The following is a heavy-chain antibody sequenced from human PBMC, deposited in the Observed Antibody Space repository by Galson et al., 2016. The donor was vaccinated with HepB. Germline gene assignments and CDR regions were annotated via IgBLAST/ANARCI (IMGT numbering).Heavy chain of an antibody. CDR2: ISYDRSNK. CDR3: AKDYSGYYFDGTGYYNAFDY. D-gene: IGHD3-22*01. CDR1: GFIFSTYG. Sequence: SLRLSCAASGFIFSTYGMHWVRQAPGKGLEWVAVISYDRSNKNYAASVKGRFTISRDNSKNTLYLEMTSLREEDTAVYYCAKDYSGYYFDGTGYYNAFDYWGQGALVTVSS. J-gene: IGHJ4*02. V-gene: IGHV3-30*18.